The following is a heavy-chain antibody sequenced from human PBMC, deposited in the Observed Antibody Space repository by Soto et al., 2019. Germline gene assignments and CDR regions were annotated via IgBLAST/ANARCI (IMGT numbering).Heavy chain of an antibody. CDR1: GGSITSYY. D-gene: IGHD5-12*01. V-gene: IGHV4-59*08. CDR2: IYFSGSA. CDR3: ARRYSGYGDY. J-gene: IGHJ4*02. Sequence: SETLSLTCTVSGGSITSYYWSWIRQPPGKGLEWIGYIYFSGSANYNPSLKSRVTISVDTSKNQFSLKLSSVTAADTAVYYCARRYSGYGDYWGQGTLVIVSS.